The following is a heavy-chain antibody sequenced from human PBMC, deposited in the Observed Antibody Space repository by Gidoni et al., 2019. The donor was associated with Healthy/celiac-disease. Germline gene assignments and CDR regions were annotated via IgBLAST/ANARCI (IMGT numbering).Heavy chain of an antibody. V-gene: IGHV3-53*01. CDR1: GFTVSSNY. J-gene: IGHJ4*02. CDR2: IYSGGST. D-gene: IGHD4-17*01. Sequence: EVQLVESGGGLIQPGGSLSLSCAASGFTVSSNYMSWVRQAPGKGLEWVSVIYSGGSTYYADSVKGRFTISRDNSKNTLYLQMNSLRAEDTAVYYCARGDYGGNSHYFDYWGQGTLVTVSS. CDR3: ARGDYGGNSHYFDY.